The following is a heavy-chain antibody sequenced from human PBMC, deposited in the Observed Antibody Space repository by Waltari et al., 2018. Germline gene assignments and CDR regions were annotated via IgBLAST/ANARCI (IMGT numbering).Heavy chain of an antibody. V-gene: IGHV1-18*01. CDR1: GYTFTSYG. CDR2: ISAYNGNT. D-gene: IGHD6-13*01. Sequence: QVQLVQSGAEVKKPGASVKVSCKASGYTFTSYGISWVRQAPGQGLEWMGWISAYNGNTNYAQKFQGRVTITRNTSISTAYMELSSLRSEDTAVYYCARFGSAAAGDNWGQGTLVTVSS. CDR3: ARFGSAAAGDN. J-gene: IGHJ4*02.